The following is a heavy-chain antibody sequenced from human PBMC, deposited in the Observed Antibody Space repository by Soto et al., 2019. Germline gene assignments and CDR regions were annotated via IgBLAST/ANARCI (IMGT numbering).Heavy chain of an antibody. CDR1: GFTFSSYA. Sequence: QVQLVECGGGVVQPGRSLRLSCAASGFTFSSYAMHWVRQAPGKGLEWVAVISYDGSNKYYADSVKGRFTISRDNSKNTLYLQMNSLGAEDTAVYYCARSLSRDWNDGLDYWGQGTLVTVSS. V-gene: IGHV3-30-3*01. CDR3: ARSLSRDWNDGLDY. CDR2: ISYDGSNK. J-gene: IGHJ4*02. D-gene: IGHD1-1*01.